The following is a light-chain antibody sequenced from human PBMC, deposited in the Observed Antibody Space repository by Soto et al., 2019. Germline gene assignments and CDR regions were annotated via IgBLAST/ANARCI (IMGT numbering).Light chain of an antibody. CDR3: QQCDTSPWT. J-gene: IGKJ1*01. CDR1: QSISSY. CDR2: GAS. Sequence: EIVLTQSPDTVSLSPGERATLSCRASQSISSYLAWYQQKPGQAPRLLIYGASSWATGIPDRFSGSGSGTHCTLAISRLEPGDSAVYFCQQCDTSPWTFGQGTKVEIK. V-gene: IGKV3-20*01.